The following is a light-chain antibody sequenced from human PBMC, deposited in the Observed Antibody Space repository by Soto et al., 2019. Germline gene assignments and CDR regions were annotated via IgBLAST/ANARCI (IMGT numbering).Light chain of an antibody. V-gene: IGLV1-40*01. Sequence: QSVVTQPPSVSGAPGQRVTISCTGTSSNIGSGYDVHWYQHLPGTAPKLLIYGNTIRPSGVPDRFSGSKSGTSASLAITGLQAEDEADYYCAAWDDSLNGVVFGGGTKVTVL. J-gene: IGLJ2*01. CDR2: GNT. CDR1: SSNIGSGYD. CDR3: AAWDDSLNGVV.